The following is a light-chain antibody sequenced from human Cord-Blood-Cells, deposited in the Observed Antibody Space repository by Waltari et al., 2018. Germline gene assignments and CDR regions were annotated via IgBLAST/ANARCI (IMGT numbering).Light chain of an antibody. CDR3: AAWDDSLNGYV. V-gene: IGLV1-36*01. Sequence: QSVLTQPPSVSAAPRQRVTISCSGSSSHIGNNAVHWYQQLPGKAPKLLIYYDDLLPSGVSDRFSGSKSGTSASLAISGLQSEDEADYYCAAWDDSLNGYVFGTGTKVTVL. J-gene: IGLJ1*01. CDR2: YDD. CDR1: SSHIGNNA.